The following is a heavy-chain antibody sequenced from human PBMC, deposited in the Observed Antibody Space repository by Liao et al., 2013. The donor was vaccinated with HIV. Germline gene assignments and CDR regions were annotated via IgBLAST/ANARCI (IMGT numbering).Heavy chain of an antibody. CDR3: ARGLHSLDY. CDR2: VYTTGST. D-gene: IGHD5/OR15-5a*01. Sequence: QVQLQESGPGLVKPSETLSLTCSVSGGSISSSYWTWIRQPAGKGLEWIGRVYTTGSTNYNPSLKSRVTMSVDTSKNRFSLRLNSVTAADTAVYYCARGLHSLDYWGQGTLVTVS. CDR1: GGSISSSY. J-gene: IGHJ4*02. V-gene: IGHV4-4*07.